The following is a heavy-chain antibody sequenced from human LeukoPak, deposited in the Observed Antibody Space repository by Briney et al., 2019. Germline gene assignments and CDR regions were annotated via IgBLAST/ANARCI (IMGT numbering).Heavy chain of an antibody. D-gene: IGHD4/OR15-4a*01. CDR1: GFTFSSYA. CDR2: ISYDGSNK. J-gene: IGHJ3*02. V-gene: IGHV3-30*04. CDR3: ARDQGAGAFDI. Sequence: GGSLRLSCAASGFTFSSYAMHWVRQAPGNGLEWVAVISYDGSNKYYADSVKGRFTISRDNSKNTLYLQMNSLRPEDTAVYYCARDQGAGAFDIWGQGTMVTVSS.